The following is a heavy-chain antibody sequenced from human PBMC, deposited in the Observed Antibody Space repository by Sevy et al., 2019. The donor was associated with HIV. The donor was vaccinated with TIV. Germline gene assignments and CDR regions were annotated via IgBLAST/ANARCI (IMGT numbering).Heavy chain of an antibody. J-gene: IGHJ4*02. CDR1: GLTFSTYS. CDR3: ARGLELGYFDY. Sequence: GGSLRLSCAASGLTFSTYSFNWVRQAPGKGLEWVSSISSTSTYIYYADSVMGRFTISRDNAKNSLYLQMTSLRAEDTAVYYCARGLELGYFDYWGLGTLVTVSS. D-gene: IGHD1-7*01. CDR2: ISSTSTYI. V-gene: IGHV3-21*01.